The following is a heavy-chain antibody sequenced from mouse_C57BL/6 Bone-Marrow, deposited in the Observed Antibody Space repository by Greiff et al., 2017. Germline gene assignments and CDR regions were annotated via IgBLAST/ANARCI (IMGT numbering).Heavy chain of an antibody. D-gene: IGHD3-1*01. V-gene: IGHV1-61*01. CDR3: ATAWFAY. Sequence: QVQLQQPGAELVRPGSSVKLSCKASGYTFTSYWMAWVKQRPGQGLEWIGNIYPSDSETHYNQKFKDKATLTVDKSSSTAYMQLSSLTSEDSAVYYGATAWFAYWGQGTLVTVSA. J-gene: IGHJ3*01. CDR2: IYPSDSET. CDR1: GYTFTSYW.